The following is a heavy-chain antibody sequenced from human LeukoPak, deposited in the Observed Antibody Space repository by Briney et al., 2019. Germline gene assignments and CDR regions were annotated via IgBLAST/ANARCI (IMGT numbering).Heavy chain of an antibody. CDR2: FDPEDGET. V-gene: IGHV1-24*01. CDR1: GYTLTELS. D-gene: IGHD3-22*01. Sequence: RASVKVSCKVSGYTLTELSMHWVRQAPGKGLEWMGGFDPEDGETIYAQKFQGRVTMTEDTSTDTAYMELSSLRSEDTAVYYCATAPDYYDSSGYYYNWGQGTLVTVSS. J-gene: IGHJ4*02. CDR3: ATAPDYYDSSGYYYN.